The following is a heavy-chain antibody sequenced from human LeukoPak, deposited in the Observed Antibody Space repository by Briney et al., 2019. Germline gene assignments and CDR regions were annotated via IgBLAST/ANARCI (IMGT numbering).Heavy chain of an antibody. V-gene: IGHV6-1*01. J-gene: IGHJ4*02. D-gene: IGHD5-18*01. Sequence: SQTLSLTCAISGDSVYSNSVAWNWIRQSPSRGLEWLGRTYYMSKWYNNYAVSVKSRITINPDTSKNQFSLQLNSVTPEDTAVYYCARGDTSMVDWGQGTLVTVSS. CDR1: GDSVYSNSVA. CDR2: TYYMSKWYN. CDR3: ARGDTSMVD.